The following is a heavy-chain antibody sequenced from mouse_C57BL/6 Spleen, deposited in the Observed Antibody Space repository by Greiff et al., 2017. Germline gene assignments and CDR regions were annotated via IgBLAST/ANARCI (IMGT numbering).Heavy chain of an antibody. D-gene: IGHD3-3*01. CDR1: GYTFTSYW. J-gene: IGHJ2*01. CDR3: ARGGTQRDY. CDR2: IDPSDSYT. V-gene: IGHV1-50*01. Sequence: QVQLQQPGAELVKPGASVKLSCKASGYTFTSYWMQWVKQRPGQGLEWIGEIDPSDSYTNYNQKFKGKATLTVDTSSSTAYMQLSSLTSEDSAVYYCARGGTQRDYGGQGTTLTVSS.